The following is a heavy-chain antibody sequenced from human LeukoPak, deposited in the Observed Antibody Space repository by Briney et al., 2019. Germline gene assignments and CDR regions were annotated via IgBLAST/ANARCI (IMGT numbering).Heavy chain of an antibody. J-gene: IGHJ5*02. CDR3: ARGLPDWFDP. CDR2: MNPNNGNT. V-gene: IGHV1-8*01. Sequence: ASVKVSCKASGYTFTSYVINWVRQATGQGLEWMGWMNPNNGNTGYAQKFQDRVTMTRNTSISTAYMELSSLRSEDTAVYYCARGLPDWFDPWGQGTLVTVSS. CDR1: GYTFTSYV.